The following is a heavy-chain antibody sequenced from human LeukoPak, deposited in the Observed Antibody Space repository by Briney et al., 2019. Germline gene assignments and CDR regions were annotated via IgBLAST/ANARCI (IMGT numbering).Heavy chain of an antibody. D-gene: IGHD3-22*01. CDR3: AKSNGYGLIDI. CDR2: IYHRGST. Sequence: SETLSLTCAVYGGSFSGYYWSWIRQPPGKGLEWIGEIYHRGSTSYNPSLKSRVTISLDTSRNQFSLKLNSVTAADTAVYYCAKSNGYGLIDIWGQGTMVTVSS. J-gene: IGHJ3*02. CDR1: GGSFSGYY. V-gene: IGHV4-34*01.